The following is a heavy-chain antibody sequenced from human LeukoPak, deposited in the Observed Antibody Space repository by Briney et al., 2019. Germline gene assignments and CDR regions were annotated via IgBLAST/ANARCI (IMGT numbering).Heavy chain of an antibody. V-gene: IGHV3-30*03. D-gene: IGHD3-10*01. Sequence: GGSLRLSCAASGFIFSSYAMHWVRQAPGKGLEWVAFISYDGWRNYYAESVKGRFTISRDNSKSTLYLQMISLRAEDTAVYYCARVKITMVRGAPHAFDIWGQGTMVTVSS. CDR2: ISYDGWRN. J-gene: IGHJ3*02. CDR1: GFIFSSYA. CDR3: ARVKITMVRGAPHAFDI.